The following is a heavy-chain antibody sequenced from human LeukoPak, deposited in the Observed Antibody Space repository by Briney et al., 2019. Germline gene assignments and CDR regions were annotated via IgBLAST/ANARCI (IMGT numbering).Heavy chain of an antibody. V-gene: IGHV4-61*01. J-gene: IGHJ4*02. Sequence: TSETLSLTCSVSGGSVTNGSDYWSWIRQPPGKGLEWIGYIYYTGSTNYNPSLKSRVTMSVDTSKSQFSLKLSSVTAADTAVYYCARDGLGYGLPFDYWGQGTLVTVSS. CDR1: GGSVTNGSDY. CDR3: ARDGLGYGLPFDY. D-gene: IGHD5-24*01. CDR2: IYYTGST.